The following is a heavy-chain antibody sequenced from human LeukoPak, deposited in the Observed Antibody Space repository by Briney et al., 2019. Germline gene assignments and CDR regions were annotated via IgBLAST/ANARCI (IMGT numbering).Heavy chain of an antibody. V-gene: IGHV4-39*01. CDR1: GGSISSSSYY. Sequence: SGTLSLTCTVSGGSISSSSYYWGWIRQPPGKGLEWIGSIYYSGSTYYNPSLKSRVTISVDTSKNQFSLKLSSVTAADTAVYYCARQVAVAGPRLDYWGQGTLVTVSS. J-gene: IGHJ4*02. CDR3: ARQVAVAGPRLDY. D-gene: IGHD6-19*01. CDR2: IYYSGST.